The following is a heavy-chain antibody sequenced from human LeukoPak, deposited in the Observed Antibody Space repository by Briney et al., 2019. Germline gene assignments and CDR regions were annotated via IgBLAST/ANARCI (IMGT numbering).Heavy chain of an antibody. Sequence: SETLSLTCTVSGGSISSYYWSWIRQPPGEGLEWIGYIYYSGSTNYNPSLKSRVTMSVDTSKNQFSLKLSSVTAADTAVYYCAREIAVAGSLTGWGQGTLVTVSS. CDR3: AREIAVAGSLTG. CDR1: GGSISSYY. J-gene: IGHJ4*02. CDR2: IYYSGST. D-gene: IGHD6-19*01. V-gene: IGHV4-59*12.